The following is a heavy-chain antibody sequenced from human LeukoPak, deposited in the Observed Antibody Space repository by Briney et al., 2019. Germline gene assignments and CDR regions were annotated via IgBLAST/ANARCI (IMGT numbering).Heavy chain of an antibody. V-gene: IGHV1-58*01. D-gene: IGHD6-19*01. J-gene: IGHJ4*02. Sequence: SVKVSCKSSGFTFNRSSLQWVRQARGQRPEWIGRIVVGSGNANYAQKFQERVTITRDKSTTTAYMELTSLRSEDTAVYYCATDGGDWDTSGWYRGAYWGQGTLVTVSS. CDR2: IVVGSGNA. CDR1: GFTFNRSS. CDR3: ATDGGDWDTSGWYRGAY.